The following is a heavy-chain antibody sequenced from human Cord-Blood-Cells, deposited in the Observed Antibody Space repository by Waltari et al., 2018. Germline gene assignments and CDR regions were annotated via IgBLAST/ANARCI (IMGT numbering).Heavy chain of an antibody. Sequence: EVQLVESGGGLVQPGGSLRLSCAASGFTFSSSLMSWVSQAPGKGLEWVANIKQDGSEKYYVDSVKGRFTIARDNAKNSLYLQMNSLRAEDTAVYYCARSKPSRNAFDIWGQGTMVTVSS. CDR3: ARSKPSRNAFDI. CDR2: IKQDGSEK. CDR1: GFTFSSSL. J-gene: IGHJ3*02. V-gene: IGHV3-7*01.